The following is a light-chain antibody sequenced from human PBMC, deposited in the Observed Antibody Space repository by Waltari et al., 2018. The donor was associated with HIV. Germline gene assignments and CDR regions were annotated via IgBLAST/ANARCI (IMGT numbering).Light chain of an antibody. CDR1: NNELNHQH. Sequence: QSALTQPPSVSGSPGQSAAIPSTTNNNELNHQHLSWYQQSPGKVPQLLIYEVTNRPSGVPDRFSGSKSANTASLTISGLQAEDEADYYCSTFTSPATYVFGPGTKVTVL. V-gene: IGLV2-18*02. J-gene: IGLJ1*01. CDR3: STFTSPATYV. CDR2: EVT.